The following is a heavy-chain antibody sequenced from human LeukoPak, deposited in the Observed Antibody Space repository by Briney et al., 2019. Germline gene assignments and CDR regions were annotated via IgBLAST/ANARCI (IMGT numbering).Heavy chain of an antibody. V-gene: IGHV3-21*01. CDR2: ISSSSSYI. CDR1: GFTFSNYW. Sequence: GGSLRLSCVASGFTFSNYWMSWVRQAPGKGLEWVSSISSSSSYIYYADSVKGRFTISRDNAKNSLYLQMNSLRAEDTAVYYCARASAAAGTTNWFDPWGQGTLVTVSS. J-gene: IGHJ5*02. CDR3: ARASAAAGTTNWFDP. D-gene: IGHD6-13*01.